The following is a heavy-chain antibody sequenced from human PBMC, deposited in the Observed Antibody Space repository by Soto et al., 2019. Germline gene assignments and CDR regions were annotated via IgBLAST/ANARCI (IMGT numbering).Heavy chain of an antibody. CDR3: ANYGDLYYFDY. D-gene: IGHD4-17*01. CDR2: IYYSGST. V-gene: IGHV3-66*01. J-gene: IGHJ4*02. CDR1: GGSISSYY. Sequence: ATLSLTCTVSGGSISSYYWSWIRQPPGKGLEWIGYIYYSGSTYYADSVKGRFTISRDNSKNTLYLQMNSLRAEDTAVYYCANYGDLYYFDYWGQGTLVTVSS.